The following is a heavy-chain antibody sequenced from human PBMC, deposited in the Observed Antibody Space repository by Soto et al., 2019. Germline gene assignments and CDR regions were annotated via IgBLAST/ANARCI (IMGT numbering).Heavy chain of an antibody. CDR2: IRSKAYGGTT. Sequence: PGGSLRLSCAASGYSISTYWMSWVRQAPGKGLEWVGFIRSKAYGGTTEYAASVKGRFTISRDDSKSIAYLQMNSLKTEDTAVYYCTRGSAKKSWFDPWGQGTLVTVSS. CDR3: TRGSAKKSWFDP. J-gene: IGHJ5*02. V-gene: IGHV3-49*04. CDR1: GYSISTYW.